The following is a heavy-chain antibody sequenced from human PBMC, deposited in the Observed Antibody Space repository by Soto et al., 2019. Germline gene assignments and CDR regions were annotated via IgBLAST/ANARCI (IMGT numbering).Heavy chain of an antibody. CDR2: IIPIFGTA. V-gene: IGHV1-69*13. D-gene: IGHD5-12*01. CDR1: GYSFTSLH. CDR3: ARDARMVATNYYYYYGMDV. Sequence: RASVKVSCKASGYSFTSLHFSWLRQAPGQGLEWMGGIIPIFGTANYAQKFQGRVTITADESTSTAYMELSSLRSEDTAVYYCARDARMVATNYYYYYGMDVWGQGTTVTVSS. J-gene: IGHJ6*02.